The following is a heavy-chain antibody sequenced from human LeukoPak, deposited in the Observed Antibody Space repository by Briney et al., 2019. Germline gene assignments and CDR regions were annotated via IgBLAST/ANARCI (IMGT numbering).Heavy chain of an antibody. V-gene: IGHV1-69*05. Sequence: SVKVSCKASGGTFSSYAISWVRQAPGQGLEWMGGIIPIFGTANYAQKFQGRVTITTDESTSTAYMELSSLRSEDTAVYYCARSSAGTRAIGYWGQGTLVTVSS. CDR1: GGTFSSYA. CDR2: IIPIFGTA. D-gene: IGHD6-19*01. CDR3: ARSSAGTRAIGY. J-gene: IGHJ4*02.